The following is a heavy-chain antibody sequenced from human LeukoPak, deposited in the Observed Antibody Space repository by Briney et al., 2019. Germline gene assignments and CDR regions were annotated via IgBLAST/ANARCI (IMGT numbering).Heavy chain of an antibody. Sequence: GGSLRLSCAASGFTFSGSAMHWVRQASGEGLEWVGRIRSKANGYATAYAASVKGRFTISRDDSKNTAYLQMNSLKTEDTAVYYCTSTTVTTRYWGQGTLVTVSS. CDR2: IRSKANGYAT. V-gene: IGHV3-73*01. J-gene: IGHJ4*02. CDR1: GFTFSGSA. CDR3: TSTTVTTRY. D-gene: IGHD4-17*01.